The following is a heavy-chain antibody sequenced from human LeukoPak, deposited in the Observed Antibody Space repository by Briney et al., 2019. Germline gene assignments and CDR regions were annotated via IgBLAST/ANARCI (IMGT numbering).Heavy chain of an antibody. CDR2: INPNSGGT. J-gene: IGHJ4*02. CDR1: GYTFTGYY. V-gene: IGHV1-2*02. D-gene: IGHD3-10*01. CDR3: ARAGVWFGEITDY. Sequence: ASVKVSCKASGYTFTGYYMHWVRQAPGQGLEWMGWINPNSGGTNYAQKFQGRVTMTRDTSISTAYMDLSRLRSDDTAVYYCARAGVWFGEITDYWGQGTLVTVSS.